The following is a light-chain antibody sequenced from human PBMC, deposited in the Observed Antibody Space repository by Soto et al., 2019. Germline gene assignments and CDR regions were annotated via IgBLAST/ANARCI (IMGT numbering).Light chain of an antibody. CDR2: STS. Sequence: QAVVTQEPSLTVSPGGTVPLTCASSTGAVTSGYYPIWFQQKPVQALRALIYSTSNKHSWNHARFSGSLLGGKAALTLSGLQPEDECEYYRLLYCGGAQLVFRGGTKLTVL. CDR1: TGAVTSGYY. CDR3: LLYCGGAQLV. J-gene: IGLJ2*01. V-gene: IGLV7-43*01.